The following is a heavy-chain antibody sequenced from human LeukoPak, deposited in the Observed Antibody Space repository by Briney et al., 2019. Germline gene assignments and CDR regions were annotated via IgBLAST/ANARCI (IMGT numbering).Heavy chain of an antibody. CDR3: ARYSSGWSFDY. CDR1: GFTFRSYW. D-gene: IGHD6-19*01. Sequence: GGSLRLSCAASGFTFRSYWMYWVRQAPGKGLVWVSRITSDGSTTTYADSVKGRFTISRDNAKDTLYLQMNSLRAEDTAVYYCARYSSGWSFDYWGQGILVTVSS. J-gene: IGHJ4*02. CDR2: ITSDGSTT. V-gene: IGHV3-74*01.